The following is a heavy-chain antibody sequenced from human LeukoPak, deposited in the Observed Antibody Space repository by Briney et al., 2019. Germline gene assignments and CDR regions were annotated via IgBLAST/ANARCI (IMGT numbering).Heavy chain of an antibody. CDR1: GFTVSSNY. V-gene: IGHV3-53*01. CDR3: AKEDDYYDSSGNDY. J-gene: IGHJ4*02. Sequence: GESLRLSCAASGFTVSSNYMSWVRQAPGKGLEWVSVIYSGGNTYFADSVKGRFTISRDNSKNTLYLQMNSLRAEDTAVYYCAKEDDYYDSSGNDYWGQGTLVTVSS. CDR2: IYSGGNT. D-gene: IGHD3-22*01.